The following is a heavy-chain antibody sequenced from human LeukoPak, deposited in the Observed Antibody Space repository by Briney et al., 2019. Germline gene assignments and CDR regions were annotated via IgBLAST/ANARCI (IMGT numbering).Heavy chain of an antibody. D-gene: IGHD2/OR15-2a*01. CDR1: GYTLTELS. CDR2: VDPDDGET. J-gene: IGHJ4*02. CDR3: ATVSF. V-gene: IGHV1-24*01. Sequence: ASVKVSFKVSGYTLTELSMHWGRQAPGTGREWMGGVDPDDGETIYAQKFQGRVTMTEDTTTDTAYTELSSLRSEDTAVYYCATVSFWGQGTLVTVSS.